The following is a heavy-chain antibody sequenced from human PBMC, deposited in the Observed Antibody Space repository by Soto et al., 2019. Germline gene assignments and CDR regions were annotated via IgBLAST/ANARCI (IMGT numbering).Heavy chain of an antibody. CDR2: IIPIFGTA. D-gene: IGHD6-13*01. CDR1: GGTFSSYA. V-gene: IGHV1-69*01. Sequence: QVQLVQSGAEVKKPGSSVKVSCKASGGTFSSYAISWVRQAPGQGLEWMGGIIPIFGTANYAQKFQGRVTITADESTSTADMERSSLGTEDTAVYYCERDSGEQQIYGMDVWGQGTTVTVSS. CDR3: ERDSGEQQIYGMDV. J-gene: IGHJ6*02.